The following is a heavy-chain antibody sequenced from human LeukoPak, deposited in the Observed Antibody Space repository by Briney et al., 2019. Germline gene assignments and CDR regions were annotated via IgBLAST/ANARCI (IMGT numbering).Heavy chain of an antibody. Sequence: GASLRLSCAASGFTFSSYGMHWVRQAPGKGLEWVAVISYDGSNKYYADSVKGRFTISRDNSKNTLYLQMNSLRAEDTAVYYCAKDHDDWGQGTLVTVSS. V-gene: IGHV3-30*18. CDR1: GFTFSSYG. CDR2: ISYDGSNK. J-gene: IGHJ4*02. CDR3: AKDHDD.